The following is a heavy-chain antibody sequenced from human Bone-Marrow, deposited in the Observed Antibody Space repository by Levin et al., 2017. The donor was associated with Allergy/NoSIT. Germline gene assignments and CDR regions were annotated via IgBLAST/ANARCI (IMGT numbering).Heavy chain of an antibody. J-gene: IGHJ6*02. CDR1: GFTFSRYA. CDR3: TRDGGVAYGMDA. V-gene: IGHV3-48*04. Sequence: GESLKISCSASGFTFSRYAMNWVRQAPGKGLEWVSYINGASRAIYYADSVKGRFTISRDNAKNSLSLQMNSLRAEDTAVYYCTRDGGVAYGMDAWGQGTTVTVSS. CDR2: INGASRAI. D-gene: IGHD3-3*01.